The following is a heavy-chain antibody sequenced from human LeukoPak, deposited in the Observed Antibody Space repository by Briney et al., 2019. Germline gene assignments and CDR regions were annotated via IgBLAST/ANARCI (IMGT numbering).Heavy chain of an antibody. CDR2: VNPNSGGT. J-gene: IGHJ5*02. Sequence: ASVKVSCKASGYTFTGHYIHWVRQAPGQGLEWMGRVNPNSGGTNYAQKFQGRVTMTSDTSTSTAYMELSRLRSDDTAVYYCARDAFVVVTATSVWFDPWGQGTLVTVSS. CDR3: ARDAFVVVTATSVWFDP. V-gene: IGHV1-2*06. CDR1: GYTFTGHY. D-gene: IGHD2-21*02.